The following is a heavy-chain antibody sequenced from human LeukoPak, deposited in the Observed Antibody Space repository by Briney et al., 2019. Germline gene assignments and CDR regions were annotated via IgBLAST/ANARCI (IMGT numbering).Heavy chain of an antibody. CDR3: ARTISIGYCSGDNCYSDY. Sequence: GESLKISCKGSGYSFSTYWIGWVRQMPGEGLEWMGIIYPGDSDTRYSPSFQGQVTISVDKSINTAYLQWSSLKPSDTAIYYCARTISIGYCSGDNCYSDYWGQGTLVTVSS. CDR1: GYSFSTYW. D-gene: IGHD2-15*01. V-gene: IGHV5-51*01. J-gene: IGHJ4*02. CDR2: IYPGDSDT.